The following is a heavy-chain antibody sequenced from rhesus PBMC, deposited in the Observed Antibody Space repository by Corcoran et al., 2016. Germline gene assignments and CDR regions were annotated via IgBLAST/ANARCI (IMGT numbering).Heavy chain of an antibody. CDR2: NNPFNGTT. Sequence: QVQLVQSGAEVKKPGPSVKVSCKAYGYTFTDHYMHGVRQAPRQGLWWMECNNPFNGTTKYAQKFQGRVRMTKDTSTSTAYMELSSLRSEDTAVYYCARGDTAGTDHFDYWGQGVLVTVSS. CDR1: GYTFTDHY. D-gene: IGHD5-42*01. V-gene: IGHV1S2*01. J-gene: IGHJ4*01. CDR3: ARGDTAGTDHFDY.